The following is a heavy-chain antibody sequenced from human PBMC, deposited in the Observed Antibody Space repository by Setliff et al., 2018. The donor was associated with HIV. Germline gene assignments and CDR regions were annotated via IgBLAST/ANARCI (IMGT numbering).Heavy chain of an antibody. CDR3: AKVDNRHCLSNSCRDFDY. J-gene: IGHJ4*02. D-gene: IGHD2-2*01. V-gene: IGHV3-23*01. CDR2: ISPTGTGT. Sequence: GYLRLSCAASGITFSGYSMSWVRQAPGKGLEWVSAISPTGTGTYYADSVRGRFTISRDNSKNTLYLQMNSLRPEDTAVYYCAKVDNRHCLSNSCRDFDYWGQGTLVTVSS. CDR1: GITFSGYS.